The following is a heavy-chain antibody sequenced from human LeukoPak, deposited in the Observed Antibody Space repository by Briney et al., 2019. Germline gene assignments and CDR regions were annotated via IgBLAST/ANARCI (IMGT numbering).Heavy chain of an antibody. Sequence: GGSLRLSCAASGFTFSTSWFHWVRQGPGKGLVRVSRINGDGSIITYADSVKGRYTISRDNAKNTVHLQMNSLRVEDTGVYDFARGLLGSEDVWGQGTTVTVSS. CDR1: GFTFSTSW. J-gene: IGHJ6*02. V-gene: IGHV3-74*01. D-gene: IGHD3-10*02. CDR3: ARGLLGSEDV. CDR2: INGDGSII.